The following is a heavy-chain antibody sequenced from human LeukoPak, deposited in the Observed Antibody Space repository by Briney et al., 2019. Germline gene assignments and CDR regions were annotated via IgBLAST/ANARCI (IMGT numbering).Heavy chain of an antibody. Sequence: ASVKVSCKASGYTFTSYYMHWVRQAPGQGLEWMGIINPSGGSTSYAQKFQGRVTMTRDTSTSTVYMELSSLRSEDTAVYYCARGHPASSGWPNAFDIWGQGTMVTVSS. CDR3: ARGHPASSGWPNAFDI. CDR2: INPSGGST. D-gene: IGHD6-19*01. CDR1: GYTFTSYY. V-gene: IGHV1-46*01. J-gene: IGHJ3*02.